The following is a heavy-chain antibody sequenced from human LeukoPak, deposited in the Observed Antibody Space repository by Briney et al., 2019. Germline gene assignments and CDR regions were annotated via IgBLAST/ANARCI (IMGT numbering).Heavy chain of an antibody. CDR3: ATGSGLWSPDW. Sequence: GGDLRLSCAASGFTFSSYWMHWVRQAPGKGLVWVSRIDNEGSSTSYADSVKGRFTISRDNAKNRLYVQMNSLRVEDTAVYYCATGSGLWSPDWWGHRTIVTVSS. CDR1: GFTFSSYW. CDR2: IDNEGSST. V-gene: IGHV3-74*01. J-gene: IGHJ4*03. D-gene: IGHD5-18*01.